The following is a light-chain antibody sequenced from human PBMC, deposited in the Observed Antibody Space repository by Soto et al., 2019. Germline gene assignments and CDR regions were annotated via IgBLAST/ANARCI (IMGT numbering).Light chain of an antibody. CDR1: SSNIGNNA. Sequence: QPVLTQPPSLSEAPRQRVTISCSGSSSNIGNNAVNWYQQLPGKAPKLLIYYDDLLPSGVSDRFSGSKSGTSASLAISGLQSEDEADYYCAAWDDSLNGRVFGGGTKVTVL. CDR3: AAWDDSLNGRV. J-gene: IGLJ3*02. V-gene: IGLV1-36*01. CDR2: YDD.